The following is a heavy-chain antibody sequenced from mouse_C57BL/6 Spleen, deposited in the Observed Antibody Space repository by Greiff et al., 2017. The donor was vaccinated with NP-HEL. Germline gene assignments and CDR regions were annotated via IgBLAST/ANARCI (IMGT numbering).Heavy chain of an antibody. V-gene: IGHV1-69*01. Sequence: QVQLQQSGAELVMPGASVKLSCKASGYTFTSYWMHWVKQRPGQGLEWIGEIDPSDSYTNYNQKFKGKSTLTVDKSSSTAYMQLSSLTSEDSAVYYCARTLLRYYFDYWGQGTTLTVSS. J-gene: IGHJ2*01. CDR3: ARTLLRYYFDY. CDR1: GYTFTSYW. CDR2: IDPSDSYT. D-gene: IGHD1-1*01.